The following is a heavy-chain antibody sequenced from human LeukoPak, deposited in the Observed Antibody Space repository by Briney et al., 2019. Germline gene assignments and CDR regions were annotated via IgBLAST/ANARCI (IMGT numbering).Heavy chain of an antibody. V-gene: IGHV1-8*01. J-gene: IGHJ6*03. CDR2: MNPNSGNT. CDR1: GYTFTSYD. Sequence: GASVKVSCKASGYTFTSYDINWVRQATGQGLEWMGWMNPNSGNTGYAQKFQGRVTMTRNTSISTAYMELSSLRSEDTAVYYCARGPFIYCSGGSCYSEVYYYYYMDVWGKGTTVTVSS. CDR3: ARGPFIYCSGGSCYSEVYYYYYMDV. D-gene: IGHD2-15*01.